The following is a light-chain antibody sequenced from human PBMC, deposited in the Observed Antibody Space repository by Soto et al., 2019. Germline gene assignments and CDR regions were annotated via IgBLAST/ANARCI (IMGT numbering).Light chain of an antibody. Sequence: DIQMTQSPSTLSASVGDRVTITCRASQSISTWLAWYQQKPGKVPKLLIYKASSLESGVPSRFSGSGSGTEFTLTISSLQPDDFATYYCQQYNDFSRTFGQGTKLEIK. V-gene: IGKV1-5*03. CDR1: QSISTW. CDR2: KAS. J-gene: IGKJ2*01. CDR3: QQYNDFSRT.